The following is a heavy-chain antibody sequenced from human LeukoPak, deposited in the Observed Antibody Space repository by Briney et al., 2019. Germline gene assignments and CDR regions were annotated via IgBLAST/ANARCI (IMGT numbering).Heavy chain of an antibody. CDR1: GYIFTSYY. D-gene: IGHD6-25*01. Sequence: ASVKVSCKASGYIFTSYYIHWVRQAPGQGLEWMGIINPSGGSTGYAQKFQGRVTMTRDTSTSTVYMELNSLRSDDTAVYHCARALPHVRSGYYYYYMDVWGKGATVTISS. CDR3: ARALPHVRSGYYYYYMDV. J-gene: IGHJ6*03. V-gene: IGHV1-46*01. CDR2: INPSGGST.